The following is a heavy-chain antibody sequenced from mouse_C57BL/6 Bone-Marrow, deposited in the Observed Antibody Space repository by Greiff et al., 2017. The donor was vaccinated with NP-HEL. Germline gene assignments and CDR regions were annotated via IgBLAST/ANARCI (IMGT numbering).Heavy chain of an antibody. CDR2: INPNNGGT. D-gene: IGHD2-4*01. Sequence: EVQLVESGPELVKPGASVKIPCKASGYTFTDYNMDWVKQSHGKSLEWIGDINPNNGGTIYNQKFKGKATLTVDKSSSTAYMELRSLTSEDTAVYYCARSGYDYVPFAYWGQGTLVTVSA. CDR1: GYTFTDYN. J-gene: IGHJ3*01. CDR3: ARSGYDYVPFAY. V-gene: IGHV1-18*01.